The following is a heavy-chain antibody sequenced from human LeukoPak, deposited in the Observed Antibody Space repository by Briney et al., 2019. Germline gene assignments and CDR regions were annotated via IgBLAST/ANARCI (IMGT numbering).Heavy chain of an antibody. Sequence: PGGSLRLSCAASGFTFSSYWMSWVRQAPGKGLEWVAVIRYDGSNKYYADSVKGRFTISRGNSKNTLYLQMNSLRAEDTAVYYCAKSLISSSFPEDAFDIWGQGTMVTVSS. J-gene: IGHJ3*02. CDR2: IRYDGSNK. V-gene: IGHV3-30*02. D-gene: IGHD6-13*01. CDR3: AKSLISSSFPEDAFDI. CDR1: GFTFSSYW.